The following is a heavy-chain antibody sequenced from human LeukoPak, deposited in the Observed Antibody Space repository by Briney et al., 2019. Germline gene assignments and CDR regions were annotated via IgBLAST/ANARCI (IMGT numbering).Heavy chain of an antibody. D-gene: IGHD6-13*01. V-gene: IGHV3-23*01. J-gene: IGHJ3*02. Sequence: PGGTLRLSCAASGFTFSSHAMSWVREAPGKGLEWVSGISGSGGSTYYADSVKGRFPISRDNSKNTLYLQMNSLRAEDTAVYYCAKVYIAAADTTIDLAFDIWGQGTMVTVSS. CDR3: AKVYIAAADTTIDLAFDI. CDR1: GFTFSSHA. CDR2: ISGSGGST.